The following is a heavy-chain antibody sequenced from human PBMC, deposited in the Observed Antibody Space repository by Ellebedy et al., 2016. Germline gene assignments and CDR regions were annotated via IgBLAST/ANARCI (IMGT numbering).Heavy chain of an antibody. CDR2: INPNSGGT. D-gene: IGHD4-23*01. J-gene: IGHJ4*02. Sequence: ASVKVSCXASGYTFTGYYMHWVRQAPGQGLEWMGWINPNSGGTNYAQKFQGWVTMTRDTSISTAYMELSRLRSDDTAVYYCARGKRTVVTNLHFDYWGQGTLVTVSS. CDR3: ARGKRTVVTNLHFDY. CDR1: GYTFTGYY. V-gene: IGHV1-2*04.